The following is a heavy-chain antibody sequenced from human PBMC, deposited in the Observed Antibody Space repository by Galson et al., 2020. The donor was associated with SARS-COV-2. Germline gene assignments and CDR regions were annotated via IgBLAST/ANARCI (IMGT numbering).Heavy chain of an antibody. J-gene: IGHJ5*02. V-gene: IGHV4-4*02. CDR1: GASISSGYW. CDR2: IYHSGST. CDR3: ARAIVAVAGTDWFDP. D-gene: IGHD6-19*01. Sequence: SETLSLTCAVSGASISSGYWWSWVRQSPGKGLEWLGEIYHSGSTNYNPSLKSRVTMSVDKSNNQFSLKLESVTAADTAVYFCARAIVAVAGTDWFDPWGQGTLVTVSS.